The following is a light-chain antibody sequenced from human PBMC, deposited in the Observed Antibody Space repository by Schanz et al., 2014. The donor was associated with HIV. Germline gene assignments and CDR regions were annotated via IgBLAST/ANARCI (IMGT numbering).Light chain of an antibody. V-gene: IGLV2-8*01. CDR2: EVS. Sequence: QSALTQPPSASGSPGQSVTISCTGTSRDVSGNKYASWDQQHPGKAPKLMIYEVSKRPSGVPDRFSGSKSGNTASLTVAGLQAEDEADYYCAAWDDSLSVYWVFGGGTKLTVL. J-gene: IGLJ3*02. CDR3: AAWDDSLSVYWV. CDR1: SRDVSGNKY.